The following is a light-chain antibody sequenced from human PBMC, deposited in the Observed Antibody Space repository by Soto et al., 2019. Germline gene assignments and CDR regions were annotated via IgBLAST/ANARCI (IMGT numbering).Light chain of an antibody. CDR2: RAS. V-gene: IGKV3-15*01. CDR1: QNIYSN. CDR3: QQYNDWPT. Sequence: VALTQSPATESVFAGQSVNRSILASQNIYSNLGWYQQRPGQAPRLIIYRASARPTGVPARFSGSGSGTEFTLTISSLQSEDFAVYYCQQYNDWPTFGQGTLLEIK. J-gene: IGKJ5*01.